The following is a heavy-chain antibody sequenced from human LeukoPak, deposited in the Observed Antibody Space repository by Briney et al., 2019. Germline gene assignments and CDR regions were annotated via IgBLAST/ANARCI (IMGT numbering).Heavy chain of an antibody. J-gene: IGHJ4*02. CDR2: INPNSGGT. Sequence: ASVKVSCKASGYTFTGYYMHWVRQAPGQGLEWMGRINPNSGGTSYAQKFQGRVTMTRDTSTSTVYMELSSLRSEDTAVYYCARELKWELTYYFDYWGQGTLVTVSS. CDR3: ARELKWELTYYFDY. V-gene: IGHV1-2*06. D-gene: IGHD1-26*01. CDR1: GYTFTGYY.